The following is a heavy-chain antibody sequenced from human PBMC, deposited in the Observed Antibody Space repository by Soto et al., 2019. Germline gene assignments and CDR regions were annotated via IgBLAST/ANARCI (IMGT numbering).Heavy chain of an antibody. Sequence: ASVKVSCKASGYTFTGYYMHWVRQAPGQGLEWMGWINPNSGGTNYAQKFQGRVTMTRDTSISTAYMELSRLRSDDTAVYYCARGDSSSWFNGYYYYGMNVWGQGTTVTVSS. J-gene: IGHJ6*02. D-gene: IGHD6-13*01. V-gene: IGHV1-2*02. CDR3: ARGDSSSWFNGYYYYGMNV. CDR1: GYTFTGYY. CDR2: INPNSGGT.